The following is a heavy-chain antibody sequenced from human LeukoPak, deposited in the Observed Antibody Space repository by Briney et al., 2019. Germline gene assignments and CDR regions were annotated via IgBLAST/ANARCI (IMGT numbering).Heavy chain of an antibody. CDR3: ARQISGYDYVFDY. CDR1: GYTLSNHA. D-gene: IGHD5-12*01. V-gene: IGHV1-18*04. Sequence: ASVKVSCKGSGYTLSNHAFSWVRQAPGQGLEWMGWISADNGNTNHAQKFQGRVSLTTDTSTSTAYMELSSLRPEDTAVYYCARQISGYDYVFDYWGQGTLVTVSS. CDR2: ISADNGNT. J-gene: IGHJ4*02.